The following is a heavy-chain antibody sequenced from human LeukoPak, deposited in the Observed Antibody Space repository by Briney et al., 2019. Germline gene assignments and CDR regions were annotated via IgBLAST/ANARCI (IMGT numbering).Heavy chain of an antibody. D-gene: IGHD2-2*01. CDR3: AKDLGYCSSTSCFRPTIYGMDV. CDR2: ISWNSGSI. Sequence: GGSLRLSCAASGFTFDDYAMHWVRQAPGKGLEGVSGISWNSGSIGYADSVKGRFTISRDNAKNSLYLQMNSLRAEDTALYYCAKDLGYCSSTSCFRPTIYGMDVWGQGTTVTVSS. CDR1: GFTFDDYA. V-gene: IGHV3-9*01. J-gene: IGHJ6*02.